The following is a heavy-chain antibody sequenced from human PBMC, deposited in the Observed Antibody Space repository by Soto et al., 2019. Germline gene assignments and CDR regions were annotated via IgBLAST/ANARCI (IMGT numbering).Heavy chain of an antibody. V-gene: IGHV4-4*02. CDR3: ARDATPPYYYGSGSEYNWFDP. Sequence: QVQLQESGPGLVKPSGTLSLTCAVSGGSISSSNWWSWVRQPPGKGLEWIGEIYHSGSTNYNPSLKRRVTISVDKSKNQFSLKLSSVTAADTAVYYCARDATPPYYYGSGSEYNWFDPWGQGTLVTVSS. CDR2: IYHSGST. D-gene: IGHD3-10*01. CDR1: GGSISSSNW. J-gene: IGHJ5*02.